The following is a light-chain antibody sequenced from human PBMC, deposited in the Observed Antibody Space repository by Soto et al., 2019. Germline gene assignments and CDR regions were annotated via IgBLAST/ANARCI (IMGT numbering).Light chain of an antibody. CDR2: GAS. CDR1: QSVSSSY. J-gene: IGKJ1*01. CDR3: QQYGSSSWT. V-gene: IGKV3-20*01. Sequence: EIVLTQSPGTLSLSPGERATLSCRASQSVSSSYLAWYQQKPGQAPRLLIYGASCRATVIPDRFSGSGSGTHFTLTISRLEPEDFAVYYCQQYGSSSWTFGQGTKVEIK.